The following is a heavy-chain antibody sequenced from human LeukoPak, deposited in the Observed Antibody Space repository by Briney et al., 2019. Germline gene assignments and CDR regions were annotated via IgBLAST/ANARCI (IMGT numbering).Heavy chain of an antibody. CDR3: ARDDGRSGCAH. D-gene: IGHD3-3*01. V-gene: IGHV3-53*01. CDR1: GFSVSNNY. CDR2: ISGGGTA. Sequence: PGGSLTLSCAGSGFSVSNNYMSWVRQAPGKGLEWVSGISGGGTAHYADSVMGRFTVSRDNSKSTLHLQMNSLRAEDTAVYYCARDDGRSGCAHWGQGTLVTVSS. J-gene: IGHJ4*02.